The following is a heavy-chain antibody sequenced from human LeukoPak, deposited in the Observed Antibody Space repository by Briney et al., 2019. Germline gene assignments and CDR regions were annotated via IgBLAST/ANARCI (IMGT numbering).Heavy chain of an antibody. CDR1: GGSFSGYY. CDR3: ARGVSCGHRRLWFGEPERSYYMDV. J-gene: IGHJ6*03. D-gene: IGHD3-10*01. CDR2: INHSGST. V-gene: IGHV4-34*01. Sequence: PSETLSLTCAVYGGSFSGYYWSWVRQPPGKGLEWIGEINHSGSTNYNPSLKSRVTISVDTSKNQFSLKLSSVTAADTAVYYCARGVSCGHRRLWFGEPERSYYMDVWGKGTTVTVSS.